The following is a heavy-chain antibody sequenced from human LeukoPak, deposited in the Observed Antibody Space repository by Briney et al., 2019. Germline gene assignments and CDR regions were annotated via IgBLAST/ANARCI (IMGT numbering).Heavy chain of an antibody. J-gene: IGHJ5*02. Sequence: SETLSLTCTVSGGSISSSSYYWGWIRQPPGKGLEWIGSIYYSGSTYYNPSLKSRVTISVDTSKNQFSLKLSSVTAADTAVYYCARTPRIAARRCWFDPWGQGTLVTVSS. D-gene: IGHD6-6*01. CDR1: GGSISSSSYY. CDR3: ARTPRIAARRCWFDP. V-gene: IGHV4-39*07. CDR2: IYYSGST.